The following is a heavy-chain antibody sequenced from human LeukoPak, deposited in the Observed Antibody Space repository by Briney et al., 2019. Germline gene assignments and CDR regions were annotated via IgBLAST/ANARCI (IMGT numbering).Heavy chain of an antibody. CDR3: ASLSDYGDPYYFDY. D-gene: IGHD4-17*01. Sequence: GGSLRLSCAASGFTFGIYWMSWVRQAPGKGLEWVANIKQDGSEKYYVDSVKGRFTISRDNAKNSLYLQMNSLRAEDTAVYYCASLSDYGDPYYFDYWGQGTLVTVSS. CDR1: GFTFGIYW. CDR2: IKQDGSEK. V-gene: IGHV3-7*03. J-gene: IGHJ4*02.